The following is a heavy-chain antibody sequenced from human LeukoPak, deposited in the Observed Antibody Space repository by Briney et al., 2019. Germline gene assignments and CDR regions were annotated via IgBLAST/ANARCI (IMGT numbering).Heavy chain of an antibody. CDR3: ARETSQKGAHYMDV. J-gene: IGHJ6*03. V-gene: IGHV4-59*01. CDR1: GGSISSYY. CDR2: IYYSGST. Sequence: PSETLSLTCTVSGGSISSYYWSWIRQPPGEGLEWIGYIYYSGSTNYNPSLKSRVTISVDTSKNQFSLKLSSVTAADTAVYYCARETSQKGAHYMDVWGKGTTVTISS. D-gene: IGHD3-16*01.